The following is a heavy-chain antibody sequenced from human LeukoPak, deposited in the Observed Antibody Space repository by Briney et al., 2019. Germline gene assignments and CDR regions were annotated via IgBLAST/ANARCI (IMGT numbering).Heavy chain of an antibody. CDR3: AREGGYGDYFHYYYYYYMDV. J-gene: IGHJ6*03. CDR2: ITWNGGST. V-gene: IGHV3-20*04. D-gene: IGHD4-17*01. Sequence: PGGSLRLSCAASGFTFDDYGMTWVRQAPGKGLEWVSGITWNGGSTRYAGSVKGRFTISRDNAKNSLYLQMNSLRAEDTAVYYCAREGGYGDYFHYYYYYYMDVWGKGTTVTVSS. CDR1: GFTFDDYG.